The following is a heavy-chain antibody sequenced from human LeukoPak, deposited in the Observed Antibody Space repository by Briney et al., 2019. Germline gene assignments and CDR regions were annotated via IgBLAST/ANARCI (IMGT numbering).Heavy chain of an antibody. J-gene: IGHJ4*02. CDR1: GYTFTSYY. Sequence: ASVKVSCKASGYTFTSYYMHWVRQAPGQGLEWMGIINPSGGSTSYAQKFQGRVTMTRDTSTSTVYMELSSLRSEDTAVYYCARDRMAYCGGDCPLDYWGQGTLVTVSS. CDR3: ARDRMAYCGGDCPLDY. CDR2: INPSGGST. D-gene: IGHD2-21*02. V-gene: IGHV1-46*01.